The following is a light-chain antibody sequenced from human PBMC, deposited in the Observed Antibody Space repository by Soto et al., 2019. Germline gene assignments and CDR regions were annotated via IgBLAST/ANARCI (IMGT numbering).Light chain of an antibody. CDR1: QSISSD. V-gene: IGKV3-15*01. CDR3: QQYNSWPPKT. Sequence: DIVMTQSPATLSVSPGERATLSYRASQSISSDLAWYQHKPGQAPRLLIYGASIRATGIPAKFSGSGSGTEFTLTINSLQSEDFAVYYCQQYNSWPPKTFGPGTKVEFK. CDR2: GAS. J-gene: IGKJ1*01.